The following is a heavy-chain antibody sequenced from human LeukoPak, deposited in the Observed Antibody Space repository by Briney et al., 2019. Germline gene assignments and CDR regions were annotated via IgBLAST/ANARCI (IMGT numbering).Heavy chain of an antibody. Sequence: GASLRLSCAASGFTFSSYAMSWVRQAPGKGLEWVSAISGSGGSTYYTDSVKGRFTISRDNSKNTLYLQMNSLRAEDTAVYYCAKGALWFGELIYYFDYWGQGTLVTVSS. CDR2: ISGSGGST. V-gene: IGHV3-23*01. CDR3: AKGALWFGELIYYFDY. J-gene: IGHJ4*02. CDR1: GFTFSSYA. D-gene: IGHD3-10*01.